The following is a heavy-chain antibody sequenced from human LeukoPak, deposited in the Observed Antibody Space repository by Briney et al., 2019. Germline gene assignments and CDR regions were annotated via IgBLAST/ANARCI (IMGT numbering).Heavy chain of an antibody. CDR2: IYHSGST. J-gene: IGHJ5*02. D-gene: IGHD3-10*01. Sequence: PSGTLSLTCAVSGGSISSSNWWSWVRQPPGKGLEWIGEIYHSGSTNYNPSLKSRVTISVDTSKNQFSLKLSSVTAADTAVYYCARVVSELNGVSYWFDPWGQGTLVTVSS. CDR3: ARVVSELNGVSYWFDP. CDR1: GGSISSSNW. V-gene: IGHV4-4*02.